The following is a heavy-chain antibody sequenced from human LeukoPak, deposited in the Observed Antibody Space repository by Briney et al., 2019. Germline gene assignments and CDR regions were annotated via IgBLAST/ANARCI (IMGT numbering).Heavy chain of an antibody. V-gene: IGHV4-59*08. CDR2: ISYSGST. CDR1: GDSISSYY. D-gene: IGHD6-19*01. J-gene: IGHJ6*02. CDR3: ARRRGAAGLYYYYGMDV. Sequence: SETLSLTCTVSGDSISSYYWSWIRQPPGKGLEWIGYISYSGSTNYNPSLKSRVTISLHTSKNQFSLKLNSVTAADTAVHYCARRRGAAGLYYYYGMDVWGQGTTVTVSS.